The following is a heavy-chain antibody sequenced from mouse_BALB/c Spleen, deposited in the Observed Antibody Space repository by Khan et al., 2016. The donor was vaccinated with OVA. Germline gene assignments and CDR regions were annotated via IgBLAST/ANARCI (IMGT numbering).Heavy chain of an antibody. CDR2: IYPFNDDT. CDR3: APVGNYYVSFAY. V-gene: IGHV1S136*01. J-gene: IGHJ3*01. D-gene: IGHD1-1*01. Sequence: VQLQQSGPELVKPGASVKMSCKASGYTFTSYVMHWVKQKPGLGLAWIGYIYPFNDDTKYNENFKGKATLTSDKSSSTAYMELSSLTSEDSAVYYCAPVGNYYVSFAYWGQGTLVTVSA. CDR1: GYTFTSYV.